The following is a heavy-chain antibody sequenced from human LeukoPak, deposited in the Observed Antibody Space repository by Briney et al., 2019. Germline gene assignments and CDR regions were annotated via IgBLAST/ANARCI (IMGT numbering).Heavy chain of an antibody. Sequence: SETLSLTCTVSGASVSNYYWSWIRQPPGKGLEWIGYFSYSGSTNYNPSLKSRVTISVDTSKNQFSLKLSSVTAADTAVYYCARGPLDSGYTDFDYWGQGTLVSVAS. V-gene: IGHV4-59*02. CDR2: FSYSGST. J-gene: IGHJ4*02. D-gene: IGHD5-12*01. CDR1: GASVSNYY. CDR3: ARGPLDSGYTDFDY.